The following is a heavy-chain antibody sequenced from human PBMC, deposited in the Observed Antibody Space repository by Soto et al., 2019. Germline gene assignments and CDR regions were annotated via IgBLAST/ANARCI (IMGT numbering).Heavy chain of an antibody. J-gene: IGHJ4*02. CDR3: ARWGTTGGFDL. V-gene: IGHV3-30*19. Sequence: QVQLVESGGGVVQPGTSLRLSCAASGFRFKSFVMHWVRQAPGKGLEWVAFTSYDGNNKDYGDSVKGRFTVSRDNSQKTLHLQMDFLRPEDTALYYCARWGTTGGFDLWGQGTLVSVYS. CDR2: TSYDGNNK. CDR1: GFRFKSFV. D-gene: IGHD3-16*01.